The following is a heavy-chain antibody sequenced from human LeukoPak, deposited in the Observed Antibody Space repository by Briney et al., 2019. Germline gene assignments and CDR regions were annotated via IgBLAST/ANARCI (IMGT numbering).Heavy chain of an antibody. J-gene: IGHJ6*04. Sequence: GGSLRLSCTASGFIFDDYAMHWVRQAPGKGLEWVSGISWNSGSIGYADSVKGRFTISRDNAKNSLYLQMNSLRAEDTAVYYCAELGITMIGGVWGKGTTVTISS. CDR1: GFIFDDYA. CDR3: AELGITMIGGV. CDR2: ISWNSGSI. D-gene: IGHD3-10*02. V-gene: IGHV3-9*01.